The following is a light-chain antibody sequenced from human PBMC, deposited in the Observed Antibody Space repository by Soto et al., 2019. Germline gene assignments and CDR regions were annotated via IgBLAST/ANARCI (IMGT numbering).Light chain of an antibody. Sequence: QPVLTQPPSASGTPGQRVTICCSGSSSNIGSNYVYWYQQLPGTAPKLLIYSNNQRPSGVPDRFSGSKSGTSASLAISGLRSEDEADYYCAAWDDSLSGPVFGGGTKLTVL. CDR1: SSNIGSNY. J-gene: IGLJ3*02. CDR3: AAWDDSLSGPV. CDR2: SNN. V-gene: IGLV1-47*02.